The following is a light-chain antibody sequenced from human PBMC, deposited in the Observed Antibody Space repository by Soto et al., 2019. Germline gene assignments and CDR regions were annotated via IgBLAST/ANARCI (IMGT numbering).Light chain of an antibody. Sequence: QSVLTQPPSASGTPGQRVTISCSGGNSNIGTYTVNWYQQLPGTAPKLLIYRNNQRPSGVPDRFSASKSGTSASLAISGLRSEDDADYYCAAWDDSLVVFGGGTKLTVL. CDR1: NSNIGTYT. CDR2: RNN. J-gene: IGLJ2*01. V-gene: IGLV1-44*01. CDR3: AAWDDSLVV.